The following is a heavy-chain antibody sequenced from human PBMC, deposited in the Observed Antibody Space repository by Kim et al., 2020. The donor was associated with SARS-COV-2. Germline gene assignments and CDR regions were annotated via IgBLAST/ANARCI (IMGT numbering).Heavy chain of an antibody. V-gene: IGHV3-23*01. CDR3: PIVRMPFGDFCYFDY. Sequence: GGSLRLSCAVSGFTFSSYGMSWVRQAPGKGLEWVSSICYSGRTTYYADSLKGRFTISRDSPKNPLYLQLISLRGEDTAVYYCPIVRMPFGDFCYFDYCG. CDR2: ICYSGRTT. J-gene: IGHJ4*01. D-gene: IGHD3-10*01. CDR1: GFTFSSYG.